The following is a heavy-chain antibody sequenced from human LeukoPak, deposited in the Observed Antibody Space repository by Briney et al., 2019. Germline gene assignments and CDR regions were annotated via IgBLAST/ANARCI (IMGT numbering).Heavy chain of an antibody. Sequence: SETLSLTCTVSGGSISSSRDYWGWIRQPPGKGLEWIGSLYYSGSTYYNPSLKSRVTISVDTSKNQFSLKLSSVTAADTAVYYCARHVEIAVAGPIDYWGQGTLVTVSS. D-gene: IGHD6-19*01. CDR1: GGSISSSRDY. V-gene: IGHV4-39*01. J-gene: IGHJ4*02. CDR2: LYYSGST. CDR3: ARHVEIAVAGPIDY.